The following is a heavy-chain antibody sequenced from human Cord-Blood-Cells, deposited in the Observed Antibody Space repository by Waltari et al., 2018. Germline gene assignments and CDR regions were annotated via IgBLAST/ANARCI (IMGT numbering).Heavy chain of an antibody. CDR2: IYHSGST. CDR1: GGSISSGGYS. J-gene: IGHJ3*02. Sequence: QLQLQESGSGLVKPSQTLSLTCAVSGGSISSGGYSWSWIRQPPGKGLEWIGYIYHSGSTYYNPSLKSRVTISVDRSKNQFSLKLSSVTAADTVVYYCARGSGWQLGYAFDIWGQGTMVTVSS. CDR3: ARGSGWQLGYAFDI. V-gene: IGHV4-30-2*01. D-gene: IGHD6-6*01.